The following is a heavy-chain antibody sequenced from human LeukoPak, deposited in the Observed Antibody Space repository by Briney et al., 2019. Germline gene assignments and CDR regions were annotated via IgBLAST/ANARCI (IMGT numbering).Heavy chain of an antibody. CDR3: ARNSSWYFDY. D-gene: IGHD6-13*01. CDR2: IYQSGST. V-gene: IGHV4-38-2*01. Sequence: KPSETLSLTCAVSGYSIRSDYYWGWIRQPPGKGLEWIGSIYQSGSTHYNPSLKSRVTISIDTSKNQFSLKLGSMTAADTAVYYCARNSSWYFDYWGQGTLVTVSS. CDR1: GYSIRSDYY. J-gene: IGHJ4*02.